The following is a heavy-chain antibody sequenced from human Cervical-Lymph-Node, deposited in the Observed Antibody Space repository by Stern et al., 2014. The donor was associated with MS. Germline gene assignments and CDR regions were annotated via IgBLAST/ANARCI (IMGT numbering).Heavy chain of an antibody. V-gene: IGHV1-69*01. CDR2: IIPIFGTT. D-gene: IGHD3-22*01. CDR3: ARTTYDSSGFLPPLFDY. CDR1: GGTFSSYA. J-gene: IGHJ4*02. Sequence: VQLVESGAEVKKPGSSVKVSCKASGGTFSSYAISWVRQAPGQGLEWVGGIIPIFGTTNYAQKFQGRVTITADESTSTAYMELSSLRSEDTAVYYCARTTYDSSGFLPPLFDYWGQGTLVTVSS.